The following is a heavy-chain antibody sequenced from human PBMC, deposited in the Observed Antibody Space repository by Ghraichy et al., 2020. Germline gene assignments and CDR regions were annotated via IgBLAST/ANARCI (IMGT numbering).Heavy chain of an antibody. CDR3: ARRYFDS. Sequence: SCVASGFTFSDYWMQWVRQAPGKGLEWVANIRQDGNEKYYVDSVKGRFTISSDNARNSLYLQMNSLRAEDTAVYYCARRYFDSWGQGTLVTVSS. CDR2: IRQDGNEK. CDR1: GFTFSDYW. V-gene: IGHV3-7*03. J-gene: IGHJ4*02.